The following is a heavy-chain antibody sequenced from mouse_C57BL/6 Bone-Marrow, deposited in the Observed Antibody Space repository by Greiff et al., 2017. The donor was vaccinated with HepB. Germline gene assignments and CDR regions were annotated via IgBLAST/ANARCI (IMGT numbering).Heavy chain of an antibody. J-gene: IGHJ1*03. D-gene: IGHD4-1*01. CDR3: ARGGTGTWYFDV. CDR2: INPSNGGT. V-gene: IGHV1-53*01. CDR1: GYTFTSYW. Sequence: QVQLQQPGTELVKPGASVKLSCKASGYTFTSYWMHWVKQRPGQGLEWIGNINPSNGGTNYNEKFKSKATLTVDKYSSTAYMQLSSLTSEDSAVYYCARGGTGTWYFDVWGTGTTVTVSS.